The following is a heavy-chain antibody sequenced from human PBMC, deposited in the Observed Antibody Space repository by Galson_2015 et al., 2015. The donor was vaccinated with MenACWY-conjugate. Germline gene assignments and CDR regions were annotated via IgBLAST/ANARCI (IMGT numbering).Heavy chain of an antibody. Sequence: SLRLSCAASGFTFSNAWMSWVRQAPGKGLEWVGRIKSKTDGGTTDYAAPVKGRFSISRDDSKNTLYLQMNSLKTEDTAVYYCTTDLFGYSYGEYYFDYWGQGTLVTVSS. J-gene: IGHJ4*02. CDR3: TTDLFGYSYGEYYFDY. CDR2: IKSKTDGGTT. CDR1: GFTFSNAW. D-gene: IGHD5-18*01. V-gene: IGHV3-15*01.